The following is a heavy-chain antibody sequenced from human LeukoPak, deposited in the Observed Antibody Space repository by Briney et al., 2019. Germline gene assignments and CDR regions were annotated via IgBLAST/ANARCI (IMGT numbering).Heavy chain of an antibody. V-gene: IGHV1-2*02. CDR2: INPNSGDT. CDR1: GYTFINHY. D-gene: IGHD3-10*01. CDR3: VRDRITIARGGLNYFYS. Sequence: ASVLVSCKASGYTFINHYIHWVRQAPGQGLEWMGWINPNSGDTNYAQKFQGRVTMTTDTSMSTAYMEVSRLRSDDTAVYYCVRDRITIARGGLNYFYSWGQGTLVTVSS. J-gene: IGHJ4*02.